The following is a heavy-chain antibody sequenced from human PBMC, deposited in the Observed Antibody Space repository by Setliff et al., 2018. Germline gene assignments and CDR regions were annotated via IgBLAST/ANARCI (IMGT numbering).Heavy chain of an antibody. CDR3: AKRGDWDDEHYAFDI. V-gene: IGHV3-11*03. CDR1: GFIFTKYF. Sequence: GGSLRLSCEGSGFIFTKYFMSWFRQAPGKGLEWVSYVASTGSFTKEADSVRGRFSVSRDNSKKSVFLQMNDLRVEDTAVYFCAKRGDWDDEHYAFDIWGQGTMVTVSS. J-gene: IGHJ3*02. D-gene: IGHD1-1*01. CDR2: VASTGSFT.